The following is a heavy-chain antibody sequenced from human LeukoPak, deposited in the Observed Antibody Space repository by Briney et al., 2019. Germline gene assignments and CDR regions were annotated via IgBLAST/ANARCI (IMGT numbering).Heavy chain of an antibody. CDR3: ARGSRFHPQNWFDP. CDR2: VGPDTVGT. D-gene: IGHD3-10*01. CDR1: GYTFIDYY. J-gene: IGHJ5*02. V-gene: IGHV1-2*02. Sequence: ASVKVSCKASGYTFIDYYIHWVRQAPGQGLEWMGWVGPDTVGTYYPQTFQGRVTMTSAASISTVYMELTSLTYDDTAVYYCARGSRFHPQNWFDPWGQGTLITVSS.